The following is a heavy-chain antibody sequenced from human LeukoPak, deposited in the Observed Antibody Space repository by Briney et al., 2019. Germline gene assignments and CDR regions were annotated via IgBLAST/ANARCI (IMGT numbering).Heavy chain of an antibody. CDR2: ISGSGSYI. V-gene: IGHV3-21*06. J-gene: IGHJ4*02. CDR1: GFTFSDYS. Sequence: GGSLRLSCAASGFTFSDYSMNWVRQTPRKGLEWVSCISGSGSYIYYADSVKGRFTISRDNAKNSLHLQVNSLRAEDTAVYYCARELVVTALGYWGQGTLVTVSS. CDR3: ARELVVTALGY. D-gene: IGHD2-21*02.